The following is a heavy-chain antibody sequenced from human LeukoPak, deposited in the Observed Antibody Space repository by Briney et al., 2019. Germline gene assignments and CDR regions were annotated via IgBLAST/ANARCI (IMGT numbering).Heavy chain of an antibody. J-gene: IGHJ6*02. V-gene: IGHV4-39*07. Sequence: KASETLSLTCTVSGGSISSSSYYWGWIRQPPGKGLEWIGSIYYSGSTYYNPSLKSRVTISVDTSKNQFSLKLSSVTAADTAVYYCASDRSSSWTLAFYYYYGMDVWGQGTTVTVSS. CDR1: GGSISSSSYY. CDR3: ASDRSSSWTLAFYYYYGMDV. D-gene: IGHD6-13*01. CDR2: IYYSGST.